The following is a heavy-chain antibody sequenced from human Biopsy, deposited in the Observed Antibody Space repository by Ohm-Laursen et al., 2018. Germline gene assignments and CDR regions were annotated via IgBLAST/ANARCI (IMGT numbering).Heavy chain of an antibody. CDR1: GGSISSGGSY. CDR3: ARGDYFDSNGYFWFDP. V-gene: IGHV4-31*01. Sequence: TLSLTCTVPGGSISSGGSYWSWIRQRPGKGLEWIGYIFNSANTYYNPSLKNLITISGDTSKNQFSLKLNSVTAADTAVYYCARGDYFDSNGYFWFDPWGQGTLATVSS. CDR2: IFNSANT. J-gene: IGHJ5*02. D-gene: IGHD3-22*01.